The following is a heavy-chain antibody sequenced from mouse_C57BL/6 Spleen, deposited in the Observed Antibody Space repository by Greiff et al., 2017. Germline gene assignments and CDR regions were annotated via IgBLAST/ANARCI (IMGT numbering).Heavy chain of an antibody. D-gene: IGHD2-4*01. V-gene: IGHV1-69*01. CDR3: ARRDYDGPWFAY. CDR1: GYTFTSYW. J-gene: IGHJ3*01. Sequence: QVQLQQPGAELVMPGASVKLSCKASGYTFTSYWMHWVKQRPGQGLEWIGEIDPSDSYTNYNQKFKGKSTLTVDKSSSTAYMQLSSLTSEDSAVXYCARRDYDGPWFAYWGQGTLVTVSA. CDR2: IDPSDSYT.